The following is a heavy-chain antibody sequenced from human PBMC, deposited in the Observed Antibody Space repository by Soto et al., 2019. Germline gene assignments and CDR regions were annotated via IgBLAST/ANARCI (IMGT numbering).Heavy chain of an antibody. Sequence: SETLSLTCAVSGGSISISNWCSCVRQPPGKGLEWIGEIYHSGSTNYNPSLKSRVTISVDKSKNQFSLKLSSVTAADTAVYYCARIRTYDFYYYGMDVWGQGTTVTVSS. V-gene: IGHV4-4*02. CDR1: GGSISISNW. D-gene: IGHD3-16*01. J-gene: IGHJ6*02. CDR2: IYHSGST. CDR3: ARIRTYDFYYYGMDV.